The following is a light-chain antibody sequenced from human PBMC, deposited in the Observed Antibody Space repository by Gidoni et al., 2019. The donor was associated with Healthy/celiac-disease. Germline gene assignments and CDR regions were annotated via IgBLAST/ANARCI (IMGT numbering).Light chain of an antibody. CDR1: QSVSSN. V-gene: IGKV3-15*01. J-gene: IGKJ4*01. CDR3: QQDNNWPLT. Sequence: EILMTQSPATLSVSPGERATLSCRASQSVSSNLAWYQQKPGQAPRLLIYGASTRATGIPARFSGSGSVTEFTLTISSLQPEDFAVYYCQQDNNWPLTFGGGTKVEIK. CDR2: GAS.